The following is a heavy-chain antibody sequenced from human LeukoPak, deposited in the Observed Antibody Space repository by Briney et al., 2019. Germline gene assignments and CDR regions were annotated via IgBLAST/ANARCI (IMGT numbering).Heavy chain of an antibody. Sequence: GGSLRLSCGASGFTFSNYGMLWVRQAPGKGLEWVAFIRYDGNNKLYADSMKGRFTISRDNSKSSLYLQMNSLRTEDTALYYCAKSGDSSGYYLSPWLDYWGQGTLVTVSS. D-gene: IGHD3-22*01. J-gene: IGHJ4*02. V-gene: IGHV3-30*02. CDR1: GFTFSNYG. CDR3: AKSGDSSGYYLSPWLDY. CDR2: IRYDGNNK.